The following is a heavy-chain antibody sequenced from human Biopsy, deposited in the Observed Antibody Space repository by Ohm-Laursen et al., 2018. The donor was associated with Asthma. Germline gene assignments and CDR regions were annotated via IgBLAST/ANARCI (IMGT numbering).Heavy chain of an antibody. V-gene: IGHV1-2*06. J-gene: IGHJ5*02. CDR1: GYTFIGCH. Sequence: SVKVSCKASGYTFIGCHIHWMRQAPGQGLEWMGRINPKSGGTNYAQKFQGRVTMTRDTSISTAYMEVSRLRSDDTAVYYCARGQKSAGDRWFDPWGQGTLVTVSS. D-gene: IGHD6-13*01. CDR2: INPKSGGT. CDR3: ARGQKSAGDRWFDP.